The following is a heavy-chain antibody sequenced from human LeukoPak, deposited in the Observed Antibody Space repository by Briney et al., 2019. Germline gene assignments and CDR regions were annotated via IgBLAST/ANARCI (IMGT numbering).Heavy chain of an antibody. CDR1: GGTFSSYA. D-gene: IGHD6-19*01. V-gene: IGHV1-69*05. J-gene: IGHJ4*02. CDR3: ARGTPMSRSGWLLDDDY. CDR2: IIPIFGTA. Sequence: GASVKVSCKASGGTFSSYAISWVRQAPGQGLEWMGGIIPIFGTANYAQKFQGRVTITTDESTSTAYMDLSSLRSEDTAVYYCARGTPMSRSGWLLDDDYWGQGTLVTVSS.